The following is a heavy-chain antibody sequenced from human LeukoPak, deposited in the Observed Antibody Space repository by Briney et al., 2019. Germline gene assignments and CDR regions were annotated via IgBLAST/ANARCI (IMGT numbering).Heavy chain of an antibody. D-gene: IGHD2-2*01. CDR2: IYYSGST. CDR3: ARVPAAISYYYYGMDV. Sequence: SETLSLTCTVSGGSISNYYWSWIRHPPGKGLEWIGYIYYSGSTNYNPSLKSRVTISVDTSKNQFSLKLSSVTAADTAVYYCARVPAAISYYYYGMDVWGKGTTVTVSS. J-gene: IGHJ6*04. CDR1: GGSISNYY. V-gene: IGHV4-59*01.